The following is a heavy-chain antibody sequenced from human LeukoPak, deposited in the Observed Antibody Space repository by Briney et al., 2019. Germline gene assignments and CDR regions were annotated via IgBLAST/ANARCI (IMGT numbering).Heavy chain of an antibody. V-gene: IGHV3-21*01. D-gene: IGHD3-22*01. J-gene: IGHJ4*02. CDR3: ATLHYYDSSGPKNY. CDR2: ISSSSSYI. Sequence: PGGSLRLSCAASGFTFSRYGMHWVRQAPGKGLEWVSSISSSSSYIYYADSVKGRFTISRDNAKNSLYLQMNSLRAEDTAVYYCATLHYYDSSGPKNYWGQGTLVTVSS. CDR1: GFTFSRYG.